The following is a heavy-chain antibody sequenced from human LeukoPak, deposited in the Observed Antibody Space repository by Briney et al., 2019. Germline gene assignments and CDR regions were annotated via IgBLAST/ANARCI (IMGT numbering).Heavy chain of an antibody. J-gene: IGHJ4*02. CDR1: GFSFSHYG. CDR3: ARGSGFVVRGDRFDY. D-gene: IGHD3-10*01. Sequence: GGSLRLSCEASGFSFSHYGMHWVRQAPGKGLEWVAVIWYDGSNKYYADSVKGRFTSARDNSKSTLYLQMNSLRVEDTAVYYCARGSGFVVRGDRFDYWGQGALVTVSS. V-gene: IGHV3-33*01. CDR2: IWYDGSNK.